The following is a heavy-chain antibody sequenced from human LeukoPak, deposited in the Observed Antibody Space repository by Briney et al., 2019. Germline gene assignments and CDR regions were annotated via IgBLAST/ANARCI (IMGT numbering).Heavy chain of an antibody. CDR1: GFTFSSYA. CDR2: ISGSGGST. D-gene: IGHD3-10*01. Sequence: GGSLRLSCAASGFTFSSYAMSWVRQAPGKGLEWVSAISGSGGSTYYADSVRGRFTISRDNSKNTLYLQMNSLRAEDTAVYYCANDTYYYGSGAFDYWGQGTLVTVSS. J-gene: IGHJ4*02. V-gene: IGHV3-23*01. CDR3: ANDTYYYGSGAFDY.